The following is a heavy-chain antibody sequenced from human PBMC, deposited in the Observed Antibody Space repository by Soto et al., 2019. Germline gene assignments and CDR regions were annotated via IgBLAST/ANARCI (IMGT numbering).Heavy chain of an antibody. CDR1: VYRVRCNY. CDR3: ARDLIVDGPDNYAMDV. D-gene: IGHD3-22*01. V-gene: IGHV1-2*02. J-gene: IGHJ6*02. Sequence: SDNVSCRASVYRVRCNYIHLVRQTPGQGLEWMGWINPNSSGTVYAQKFQGRFTMTRDTSLTTVYMQLNRLTSDDSAVYYCARDLIVDGPDNYAMDVWGQGTTVTVSS. CDR2: INPNSSGT.